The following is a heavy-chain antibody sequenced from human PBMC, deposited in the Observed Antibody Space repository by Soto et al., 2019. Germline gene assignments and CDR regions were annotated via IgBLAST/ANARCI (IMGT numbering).Heavy chain of an antibody. CDR1: GGAFSSYA. V-gene: IGHV1-69*13. J-gene: IGHJ6*02. CDR3: ARHYVQNYDFWSGYSNYYYSGMDV. CDR2: IIPIFGTA. Sequence: SVKVSCKASGGAFSSYAISWVRQAPGKGLEWMGGIIPIFGTANYAQKFQGRVTITADESTSTAYMELSSLRSEDTAVYYCARHYVQNYDFWSGYSNYYYSGMDVWGQGTTVTVSS. D-gene: IGHD3-3*01.